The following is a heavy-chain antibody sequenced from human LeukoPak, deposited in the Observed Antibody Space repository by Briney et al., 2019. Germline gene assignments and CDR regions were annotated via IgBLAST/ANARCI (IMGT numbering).Heavy chain of an antibody. CDR1: GGTFSSYA. V-gene: IGHV1-69*05. J-gene: IGHJ4*02. D-gene: IGHD5-12*01. CDR3: ARDNTYSGYDPTDY. CDR2: IIPIFGTA. Sequence: ASVKVSCKASGGTFSSYAISWMRQAPGQGLEWMGRIIPIFGTANYAQKFHGRVTITTDESTSTAYMELSSLRSEDTAVYYCARDNTYSGYDPTDYWGQGTLVTVSS.